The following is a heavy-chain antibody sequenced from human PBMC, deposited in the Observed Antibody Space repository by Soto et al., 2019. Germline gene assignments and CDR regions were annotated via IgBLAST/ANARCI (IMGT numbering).Heavy chain of an antibody. V-gene: IGHV4-34*01. D-gene: IGHD6-13*01. Sequence: SETLSLTCAVYGGSFSGYYWSWIRQPPGKGLEWIGEINHSGSTNYNPSLKSRVTISVDTSKNQFSLKLSSVTAADTAVYYCASLAAAAPTSYGMDVWGQGTTVTVSS. CDR3: ASLAAAAPTSYGMDV. J-gene: IGHJ6*02. CDR1: GGSFSGYY. CDR2: INHSGST.